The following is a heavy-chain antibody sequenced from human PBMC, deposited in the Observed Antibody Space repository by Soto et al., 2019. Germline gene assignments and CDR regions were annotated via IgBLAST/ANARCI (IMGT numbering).Heavy chain of an antibody. V-gene: IGHV1-46*01. Sequence: QVQLVQSGAEVKKPGASVKVSCKTSGYIFPAYSMHWVRQAPGQGLEWMGVVNPSGGSAHYAQSFEGRVTLTRDTSTSTFYMELSSLRSEDTAVYYCAREENCRGGTCYSEYFHHWGQGTLVTDSS. CDR2: VNPSGGSA. CDR1: GYIFPAYS. J-gene: IGHJ1*01. CDR3: AREENCRGGTCYSEYFHH. D-gene: IGHD2-15*01.